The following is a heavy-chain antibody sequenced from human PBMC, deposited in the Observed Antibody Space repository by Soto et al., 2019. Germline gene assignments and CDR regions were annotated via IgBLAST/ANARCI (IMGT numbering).Heavy chain of an antibody. CDR3: ASSSGDLDVYGMDI. Sequence: GGSLRLSCADSGFTFSRYAMSWVRQAPGKGLEWVSTVTGGGHTTYNADSVNGRFTISRDNSKNTLYLQMNNLRAEDTAIYYCASSSGDLDVYGMDIWGPGTTVPVSS. CDR1: GFTFSRYA. J-gene: IGHJ6*02. D-gene: IGHD3-10*01. CDR2: VTGGGHTT. V-gene: IGHV3-23*01.